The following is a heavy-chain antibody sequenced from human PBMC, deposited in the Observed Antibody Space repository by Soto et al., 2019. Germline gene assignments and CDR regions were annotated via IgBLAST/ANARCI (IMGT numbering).Heavy chain of an antibody. Sequence: EVQLVESGGGLVQPGGSLRLSCTASGFMFNTYWFHWVRQAPGKGLTWVSRINGDGSGINYADSVKGRFTISRDNAKNTLYWQMSSLRAEDSAVYYCARDRSYNMDVWGQGTTVTVSS. CDR2: INGDGSGI. V-gene: IGHV3-74*01. D-gene: IGHD1-1*01. CDR3: ARDRSYNMDV. CDR1: GFMFNTYW. J-gene: IGHJ6*02.